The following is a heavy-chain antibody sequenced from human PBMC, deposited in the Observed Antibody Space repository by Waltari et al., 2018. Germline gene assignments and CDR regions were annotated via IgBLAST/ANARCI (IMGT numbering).Heavy chain of an antibody. CDR1: GFTFSSYA. V-gene: IGHV3-23*01. CDR2: ISGNGGGT. CDR3: ASLYGDSLRWVADGVMVFDY. D-gene: IGHD4-17*01. J-gene: IGHJ4*02. Sequence: EVQLLESGGGLVQPGGSLRLSCAASGFTFSSYAMSWVRQAPGKGLGWVSGISGNGGGTYYADSVKGRFTISRDNSKNTLYLQMNSLRAEDTAVFYCASLYGDSLRWVADGVMVFDYWGQGALVTVSS.